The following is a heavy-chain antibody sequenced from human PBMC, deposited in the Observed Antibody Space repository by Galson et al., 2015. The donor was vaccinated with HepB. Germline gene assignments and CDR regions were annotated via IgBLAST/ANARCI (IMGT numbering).Heavy chain of an antibody. CDR1: GFSLSTSGVC. J-gene: IGHJ4*02. V-gene: IGHV2-70*01. Sequence: PALVKPTQTLTLTCTFFGFSLSTSGVCVSWIRQPPGKALEWLALIDWDDDKYYSTSLKTRLNISKDTSKNQVVLTLTNMDPVDTATYYCARIPPGASGSGWLPDYWGQGTLVTVSS. CDR2: IDWDDDK. D-gene: IGHD6-19*01. CDR3: ARIPPGASGSGWLPDY.